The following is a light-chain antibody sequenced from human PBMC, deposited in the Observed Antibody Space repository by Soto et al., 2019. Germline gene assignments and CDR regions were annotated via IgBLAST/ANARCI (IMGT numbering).Light chain of an antibody. J-gene: IGLJ3*02. CDR3: LLYFGGAQLV. CDR1: TGAVTTGNY. CDR2: TTD. Sequence: QAVVTQEPSLTVSPGGTVTLTCASSTGAVTTGNYASLFQQKPGQAPRTLIYTTDNRHSWTPARFSGSLLGGKAALTLSSVQPEDEADYYCLLYFGGAQLVFGGGTKLTVL. V-gene: IGLV7-43*01.